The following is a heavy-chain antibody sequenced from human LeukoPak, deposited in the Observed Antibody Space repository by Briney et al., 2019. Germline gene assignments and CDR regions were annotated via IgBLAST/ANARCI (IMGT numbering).Heavy chain of an antibody. V-gene: IGHV4-30-4*01. D-gene: IGHD3-16*02. Sequence: SETLSLTCTVSGGSISSGDYYWSWIRQPPGKGLEWIGYIYYSGSTYYNPSLKSLVTISVDTSKNQFSLKLSSVTAADTAVYYCARISTFGGVIVFDYWGQGTLVTVSS. CDR3: ARISTFGGVIVFDY. J-gene: IGHJ4*02. CDR1: GGSISSGDYY. CDR2: IYYSGST.